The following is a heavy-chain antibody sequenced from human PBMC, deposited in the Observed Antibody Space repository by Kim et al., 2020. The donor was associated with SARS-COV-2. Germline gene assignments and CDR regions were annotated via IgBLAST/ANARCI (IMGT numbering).Heavy chain of an antibody. V-gene: IGHV3-74*01. CDR1: GFTFSSYW. D-gene: IGHD1-26*01. Sequence: GGSLRLSCAASGFTFSSYWMHWVRQAPGKGLVWVSRINSDGSSTSYADSVKGRFTISRDNAKNTLYLQMNSLRAEDTAVYYCAIVGATSRFDYWGQGTLVTVSS. CDR2: INSDGSST. CDR3: AIVGATSRFDY. J-gene: IGHJ4*02.